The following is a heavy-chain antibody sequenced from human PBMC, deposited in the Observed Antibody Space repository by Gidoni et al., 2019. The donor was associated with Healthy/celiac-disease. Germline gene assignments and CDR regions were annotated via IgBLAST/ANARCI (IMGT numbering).Heavy chain of an antibody. V-gene: IGHV3-11*06. CDR3: AIDFPYSDSIGYYYGFDY. D-gene: IGHD3-22*01. CDR1: GFTLSGYY. CDR2: ISSSTSYT. J-gene: IGHJ4*02. Sequence: QVQLVESGGGLVKPGGSLRLSCAASGFTLSGYYLRWIRQAPGKGLEWFSYISSSTSYTNYADSVKGRFTISRDNAKNPLYLQMNSLRAEDTAVYYCAIDFPYSDSIGYYYGFDYWGQGTLVTVSS.